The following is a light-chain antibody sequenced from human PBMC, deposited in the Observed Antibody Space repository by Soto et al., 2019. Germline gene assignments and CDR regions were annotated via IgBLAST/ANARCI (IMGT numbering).Light chain of an antibody. CDR3: CSNAGSYTYV. Sequence: QPVLTQPRSVSGSPGQSVTISCTGTSSDVGGYNFVSWYQQHPGKAPQLMIYDVNKRPSGIPDRFSGSKSGNTASLTISGLQAEDEADYYCCSNAGSYTYVFGTGTKLTVL. J-gene: IGLJ1*01. CDR2: DVN. V-gene: IGLV2-11*01. CDR1: SSDVGGYNF.